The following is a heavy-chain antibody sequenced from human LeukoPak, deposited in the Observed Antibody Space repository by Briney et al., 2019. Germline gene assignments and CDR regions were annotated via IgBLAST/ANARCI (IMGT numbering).Heavy chain of an antibody. CDR3: AKDISGSSHYYFDY. V-gene: IGHV3-9*01. J-gene: IGHJ4*02. CDR2: ISWNSGSI. CDR1: GFTFDDHA. D-gene: IGHD6-13*01. Sequence: PGGSLRLSCAASGFTFDDHAMHWVRQAPGKGLEWVSGISWNSGSIGYADSVKGRFTISRDNAKNSLYLQMNSLRAEDTALYYCAKDISGSSHYYFDYWGQGTLVTVSS.